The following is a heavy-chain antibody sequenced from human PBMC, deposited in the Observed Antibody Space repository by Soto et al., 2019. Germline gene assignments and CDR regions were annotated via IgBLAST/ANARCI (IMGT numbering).Heavy chain of an antibody. D-gene: IGHD1-26*01. CDR3: ARDGGSGSYYRPLYYYYYGMDV. V-gene: IGHV3-33*01. CDR1: GFTCSSYG. Sequence: GGSLRLSFAASGFTCSSYGMHWVRLAPGKRLVWVAVIGYDGSNKYYADSVKGRFTISRDNSKNTLYLQMNSLRAEDTAVYYCARDGGSGSYYRPLYYYYYGMDVWDQGTTVTVSS. CDR2: IGYDGSNK. J-gene: IGHJ6*02.